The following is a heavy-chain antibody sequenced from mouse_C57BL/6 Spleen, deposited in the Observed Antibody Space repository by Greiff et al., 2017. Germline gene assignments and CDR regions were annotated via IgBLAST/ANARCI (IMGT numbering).Heavy chain of an antibody. CDR3: AYYSNYGWYFDV. V-gene: IGHV1-52*01. J-gene: IGHJ1*03. CDR1: GYTFTSYW. D-gene: IGHD2-5*01. Sequence: QVQLQQSGAELVRPGSSVKLSCKASGYTFTSYWMHWVKQRPIQGLEWIGNIDPSDSDTHYNQKFKDKATLTVDKSSSTAYMQLSSLTSEDSAVYYCAYYSNYGWYFDVWGTGTTVTVSS. CDR2: IDPSDSDT.